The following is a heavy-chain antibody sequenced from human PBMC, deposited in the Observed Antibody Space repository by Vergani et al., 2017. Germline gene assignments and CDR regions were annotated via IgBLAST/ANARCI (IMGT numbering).Heavy chain of an antibody. J-gene: IGHJ6*02. CDR1: GGSISSGGYY. D-gene: IGHD5-18*01. V-gene: IGHV4-31*03. CDR2: IYYSGST. CDR3: ARSRGYSYRYYYYGMDV. Sequence: QVQLQESGPGLVKPSQTLSFTCTVSGGSISSGGYYWSWIRQHPGKGLEWIGYIYYSGSTYYNPSLKSRVTISVDTSKNQFSLKLSSVTAADTAVYYCARSRGYSYRYYYYGMDVWGQGTTVTVSS.